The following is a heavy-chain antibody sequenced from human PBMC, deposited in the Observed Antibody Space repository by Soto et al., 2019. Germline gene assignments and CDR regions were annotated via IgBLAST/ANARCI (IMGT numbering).Heavy chain of an antibody. J-gene: IGHJ5*02. CDR3: ARSRGGYYAKVWFDP. D-gene: IGHD3-10*01. CDR2: IIPSVGRT. CDR1: GYTFTSYY. Sequence: ASVKVSCKASGYTFTSYYMHWVRQAPGQGLEWMGEIIPSVGRTTYAQKFQGRVTITGDESTSTAYMELSSLRSEDTAVYYCARSRGGYYAKVWFDPWGQGTLVTVSS. V-gene: IGHV1-46*01.